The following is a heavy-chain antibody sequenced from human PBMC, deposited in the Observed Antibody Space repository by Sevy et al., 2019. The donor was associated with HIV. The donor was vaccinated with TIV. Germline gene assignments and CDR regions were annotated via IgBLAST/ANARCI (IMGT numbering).Heavy chain of an antibody. CDR3: ARESGYSSGWQHYNWFDP. D-gene: IGHD6-19*01. CDR1: GYTFTSYG. J-gene: IGHJ5*02. CDR2: ISAYNGNT. Sequence: ASVKVSCKASGYTFTSYGISWVRQAPGQGLEWMGWISAYNGNTNYAQMLQGRVTMTTDTSTSTAYMELRSLRSDDTAVYYCARESGYSSGWQHYNWFDPWGQGTLVTVSS. V-gene: IGHV1-18*01.